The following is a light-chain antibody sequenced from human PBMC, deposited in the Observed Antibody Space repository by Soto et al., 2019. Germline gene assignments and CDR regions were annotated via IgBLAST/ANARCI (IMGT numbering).Light chain of an antibody. J-gene: IGKJ5*01. Sequence: DIQMTQAPSSLSASVGDRVTITCRARQDLINYLAWFQQKPGKDPKFLIFSASILRSGVPSKFSGSGSGTGFTLTCSSPQPEEFSTDDCQQYHSYHITFGQGTRLESK. CDR3: QQYHSYHIT. CDR1: QDLINY. V-gene: IGKV1-16*02. CDR2: SAS.